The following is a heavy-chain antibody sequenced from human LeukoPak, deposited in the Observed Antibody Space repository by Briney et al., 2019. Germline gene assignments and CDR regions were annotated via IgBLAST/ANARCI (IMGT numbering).Heavy chain of an antibody. CDR3: ARDRGRMVYAVWFDP. CDR2: IFHSGAT. D-gene: IGHD2-8*01. Sequence: PSGTLSLTCAVSGGSISSNNWWNWVRQPPGKGLEWIGEIFHSGATNYNPSLKSRVTISVDKSKNQFSLELTSVTAADTAVYYCARDRGRMVYAVWFDPWGQGTLVTVSS. J-gene: IGHJ5*02. CDR1: GGSISSNNW. V-gene: IGHV4-4*02.